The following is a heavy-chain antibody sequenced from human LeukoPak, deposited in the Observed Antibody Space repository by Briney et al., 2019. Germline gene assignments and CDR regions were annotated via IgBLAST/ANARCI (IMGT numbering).Heavy chain of an antibody. CDR1: GFTFSAYA. D-gene: IGHD3-9*01. Sequence: GGSLRLSCAASGFTFSAYAMHWIRQAPGRGLEWVAFVRHGGSIKYYADSVKGRFTISRDNSKNTLYLQMNSLRAEDTAVYCCAKDLGGEYNIFDYWGQGTLVTVSS. CDR3: AKDLGGEYNIFDY. J-gene: IGHJ4*02. V-gene: IGHV3-30*02. CDR2: VRHGGSIK.